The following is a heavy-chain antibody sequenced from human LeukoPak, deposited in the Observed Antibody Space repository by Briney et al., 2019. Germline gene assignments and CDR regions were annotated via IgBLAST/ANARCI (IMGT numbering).Heavy chain of an antibody. J-gene: IGHJ3*02. CDR2: ISSRTSYT. D-gene: IGHD6-13*01. Sequence: APGHGLEWVSSISSRTSYTYYADSVKGRFTISRDNAKNSLFLQMNSLRAEDMAVYYCAREAGDIWGQGTMVTVSS. CDR3: AREAGDI. V-gene: IGHV3-21*01.